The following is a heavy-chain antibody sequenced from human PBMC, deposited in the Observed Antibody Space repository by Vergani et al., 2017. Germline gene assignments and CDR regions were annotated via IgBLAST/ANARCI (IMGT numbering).Heavy chain of an antibody. J-gene: IGHJ4*02. CDR2: IYYSGST. D-gene: IGHD3-9*01. V-gene: IGHV4-30-4*08. CDR3: ARGRVLRYFDWLSHLDY. Sequence: QVQLQESGPGLVKPSQTLSLTCTVSGGSISSGDYYWSWIRQPPGKGLDWIGYIYYSGSTYYNPSLKSRVTISVDTYKNQFSLKLSSVTAADTAVYYCARGRVLRYFDWLSHLDYWGQGTLVTVSS. CDR1: GGSISSGDYY.